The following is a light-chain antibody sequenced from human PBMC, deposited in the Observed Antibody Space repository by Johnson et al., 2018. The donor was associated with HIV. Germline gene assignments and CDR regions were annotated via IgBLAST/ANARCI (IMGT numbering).Light chain of an antibody. CDR3: GTWDSSLSAHYI. Sequence: HSVLTQPPSVSAAPGQKVTISCSGSSSNIGNNYVSWYQQLPGTAPKLLIYDNNKRPSGIPDRFSGSKSATSATLGITGLQTGDEADYYCGTWDSSLSAHYIFGTGTKVTVL. CDR1: SSNIGNNY. CDR2: DNN. J-gene: IGLJ1*01. V-gene: IGLV1-51*01.